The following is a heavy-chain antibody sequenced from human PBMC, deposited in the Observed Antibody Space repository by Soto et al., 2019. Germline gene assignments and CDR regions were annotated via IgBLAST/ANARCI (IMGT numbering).Heavy chain of an antibody. CDR2: LYSDGST. CDR3: ATAFCTDGSSCGFDY. Sequence: GGSLSLSCAASGFTVSNNYMSWVRQAPGKGLESVSVLYSDGSTNYADSVKGRFTISRDIPKNTLNLQMNSLRVEDTALYYCATAFCTDGSSCGFDYWGQGTLVTVSS. CDR1: GFTVSNNY. V-gene: IGHV3-53*01. D-gene: IGHD2-8*01. J-gene: IGHJ4*02.